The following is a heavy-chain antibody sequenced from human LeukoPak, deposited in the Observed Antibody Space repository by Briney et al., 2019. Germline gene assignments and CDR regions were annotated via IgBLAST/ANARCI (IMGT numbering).Heavy chain of an antibody. CDR2: IYYSGST. CDR3: ARDQVDDFYGMDV. CDR1: GGSISSYY. V-gene: IGHV4-59*01. Sequence: PSETLSLTCTDSGGSISSYYWSWIRQPPGKGLEWIGYIYYSGSTNYNPSLKSRVTISVDTSKNQFSLKLSSVTATDTAVYYCARDQVDDFYGMDVWGQGTTVTVSS. J-gene: IGHJ6*02. D-gene: IGHD3-3*01.